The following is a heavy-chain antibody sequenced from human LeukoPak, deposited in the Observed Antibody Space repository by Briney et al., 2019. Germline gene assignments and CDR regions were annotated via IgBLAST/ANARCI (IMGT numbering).Heavy chain of an antibody. J-gene: IGHJ6*03. D-gene: IGHD6-6*01. CDR1: GGSFSGYY. CDR3: ASYSSSSDYYYYYYMDV. Sequence: ETLSLTCAVYGGSFSGYYWSWIRQPPGKGLEWVANIKQDGSEKYYVDSVKGRFTISRDNAKNSLYLQMNSLRAEDTAVYYCASYSSSSDYYYYYYMDVWGKGTTVTVSS. V-gene: IGHV3-7*01. CDR2: IKQDGSEK.